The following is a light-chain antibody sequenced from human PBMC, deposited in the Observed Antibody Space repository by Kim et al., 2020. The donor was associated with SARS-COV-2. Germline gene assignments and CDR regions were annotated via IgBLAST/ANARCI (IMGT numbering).Light chain of an antibody. Sequence: DIQMTQSPSTLSASVGDRVSITCRASQTVSPWLAWYQQKPGKAPKLLIYKASSLESGVPSRFSGSGSGTEFTLTITSLQPDDFATYYCQQFNTYPYTFGQGTKLEI. CDR2: KAS. CDR3: QQFNTYPYT. J-gene: IGKJ2*01. CDR1: QTVSPW. V-gene: IGKV1-5*03.